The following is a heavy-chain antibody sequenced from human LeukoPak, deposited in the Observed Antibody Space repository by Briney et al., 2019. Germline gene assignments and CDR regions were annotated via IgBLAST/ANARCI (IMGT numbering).Heavy chain of an antibody. CDR1: GFTFSSYA. J-gene: IGHJ4*02. Sequence: GGSLRLSCAASGFTFSSYAMHWVRQAPGKGLEWVAIISFDGSNEYYADSVKGRFTISRDNPKNPLYLQMDSLRAEDSAMYYCARALNDVLTGYYLDYWGQGTLVTVSS. D-gene: IGHD3-9*01. V-gene: IGHV3-30*01. CDR2: ISFDGSNE. CDR3: ARALNDVLTGYYLDY.